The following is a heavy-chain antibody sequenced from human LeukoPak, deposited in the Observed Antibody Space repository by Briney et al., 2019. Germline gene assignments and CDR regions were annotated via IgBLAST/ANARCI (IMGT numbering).Heavy chain of an antibody. V-gene: IGHV1-69*04. Sequence: WASVKVSCKASGYTFTSYDINWVRQATGQGLEWMGRIIPILGIANYAQKFQGRVTITADKSTSTAYMELSSLRSEDTAVYYCARAEGYYGMDVWGQGTTVTVSS. CDR2: IIPILGIA. CDR3: ARAEGYYGMDV. CDR1: GYTFTSYD. J-gene: IGHJ6*02.